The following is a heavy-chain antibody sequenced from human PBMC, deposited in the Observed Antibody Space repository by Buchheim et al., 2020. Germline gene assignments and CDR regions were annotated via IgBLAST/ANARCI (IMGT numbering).Heavy chain of an antibody. CDR2: ISASGGIT. J-gene: IGHJ4*02. Sequence: EGQLVESGGGSVQPGGSRRLSCTASGFSFSSYWMAWVRQVPGKGLEWVSGISASGGITYYADSVQGRFTISRDNSTNTLYLQMNSPRADDTAIYYCAKVPRTNVWNPFDYWGQGTL. CDR1: GFSFSSYW. D-gene: IGHD1-1*01. CDR3: AKVPRTNVWNPFDY. V-gene: IGHV3-23*04.